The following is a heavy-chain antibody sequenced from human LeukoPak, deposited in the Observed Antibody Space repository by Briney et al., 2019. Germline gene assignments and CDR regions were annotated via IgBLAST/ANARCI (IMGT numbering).Heavy chain of an antibody. CDR1: GYTFTGYY. D-gene: IGHD3-10*01. CDR3: ASAPTCFYGSGSSYGMDV. J-gene: IGHJ6*02. V-gene: IGHV1-2*02. Sequence: ASVNVSCKASGYTFTGYYMHWVRQAPGQGLEWMGWINPNSGGTNYAQKFQGRVTMTRDTSISTAYMELSRLRSDDTAVYYCASAPTCFYGSGSSYGMDVWGQGTTVTVSS. CDR2: INPNSGGT.